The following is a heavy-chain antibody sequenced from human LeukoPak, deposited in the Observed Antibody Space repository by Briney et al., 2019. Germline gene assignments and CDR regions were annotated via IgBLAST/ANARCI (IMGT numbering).Heavy chain of an antibody. D-gene: IGHD3-22*01. CDR1: GGSISSYY. V-gene: IGHV4-4*07. CDR3: AREAPYYYDSSGYYHDAFDI. CDR2: IYTSGST. Sequence: SETLSLTCTVSGGSISSYYWSWIRQPAGKGLEWIGRIYTSGSTNYNPSLESRVTISVDTSKNQFSLKLSSVTAADTAVYYCAREAPYYYDSSGYYHDAFDIWGQGTMVTVSS. J-gene: IGHJ3*02.